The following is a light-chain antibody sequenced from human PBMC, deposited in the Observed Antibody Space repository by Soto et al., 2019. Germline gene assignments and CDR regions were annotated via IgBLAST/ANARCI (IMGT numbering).Light chain of an antibody. CDR1: SSNIGAGFD. Sequence: QSVLTQPPSVSGAPGQRVTISCTGSSSNIGAGFDVHWYQQLPGTAPKLLIYVDDSRPSGVPDRFSGSKSGSSASLAITGLQAEDEADYYCQSHDSRLTAVVFGGGTKLTVL. J-gene: IGLJ2*01. CDR3: QSHDSRLTAVV. CDR2: VDD. V-gene: IGLV1-40*01.